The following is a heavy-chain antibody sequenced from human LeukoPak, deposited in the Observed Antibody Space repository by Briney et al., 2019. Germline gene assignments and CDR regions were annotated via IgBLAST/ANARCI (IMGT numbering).Heavy chain of an antibody. CDR2: IGGTTGNT. CDR3: AKLGYYGASRPFDC. Sequence: GGSLRLSCATSGFTFSSHSMYWVRQAPGKGLEWVSTIGGTTGNTYYADSVKGRFAISRDTSRNMLYLQMSNLRADDTAVYYCAKLGYYGASRPFDCWGQGALVTASS. V-gene: IGHV3-23*01. D-gene: IGHD3-10*01. CDR1: GFTFSSHS. J-gene: IGHJ4*02.